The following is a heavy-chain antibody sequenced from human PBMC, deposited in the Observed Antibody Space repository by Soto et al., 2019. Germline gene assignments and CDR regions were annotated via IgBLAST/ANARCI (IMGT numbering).Heavy chain of an antibody. CDR2: IFSNDEK. CDR3: ASTYSTSWYWFGP. J-gene: IGHJ5*02. CDR1: GFSLSNAGLG. D-gene: IGHD6-13*01. Sequence: QVTVKESGPVLVKPTETLTLPCTVSGFSLSNAGLGVSWIRQPPVQALEWLAHIFSNDEKSYSTSLKSRLTSSKATSKSQVVLTMTNMDPVDTATYYWASTYSTSWYWFGPWGQGTLFTVSS. V-gene: IGHV2-26*04.